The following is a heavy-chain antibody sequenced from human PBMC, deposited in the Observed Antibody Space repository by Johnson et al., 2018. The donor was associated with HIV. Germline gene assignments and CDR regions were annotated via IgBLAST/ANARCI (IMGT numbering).Heavy chain of an antibody. D-gene: IGHD4-17*01. Sequence: QVQLVESGGGVVQPGRSLRLSCAASGFTFNTYGMHWVRQAPGKGLEWVAFIRYDGSNKYYADSVKGRFTISRDNSKNTLYLQMNSLRAEDTAVYYCAKDAYDYGDYGAFDIWGQGTMVTVSS. CDR2: IRYDGSNK. V-gene: IGHV3-30*02. J-gene: IGHJ3*02. CDR3: AKDAYDYGDYGAFDI. CDR1: GFTFNTYG.